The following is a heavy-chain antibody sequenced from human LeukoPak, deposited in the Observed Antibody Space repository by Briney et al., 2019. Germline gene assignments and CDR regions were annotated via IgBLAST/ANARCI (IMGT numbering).Heavy chain of an antibody. D-gene: IGHD2-8*02. CDR1: SGSISGNY. CDR3: ARGGVVYAKPYYFDY. Sequence: SETLSLTCSVSSGSISGNYWSWVRQPPGKGLEWIGYIHYSGSTNYNPSLKSRVTISVDTSKNQFSLKLSSVTAADTAVYYCARGGVVYAKPYYFDYWGQGTLVTVSS. J-gene: IGHJ4*02. V-gene: IGHV4-59*01. CDR2: IHYSGST.